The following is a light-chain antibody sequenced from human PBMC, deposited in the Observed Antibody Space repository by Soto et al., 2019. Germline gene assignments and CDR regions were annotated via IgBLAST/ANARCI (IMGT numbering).Light chain of an antibody. CDR2: GAS. CDR1: QSVGNN. V-gene: IGKV3-15*01. J-gene: IGKJ3*01. Sequence: EIVMTQSPATVSVSPGERATLYCRASQSVGNNLAWYQQKPGQAPSLFIFGASVRATGVPDRFSGSGSGTEFTLSISRLEPEDFAVYYCQQRAIWRGVTFGPGTKVDIK. CDR3: QQRAIWRGVT.